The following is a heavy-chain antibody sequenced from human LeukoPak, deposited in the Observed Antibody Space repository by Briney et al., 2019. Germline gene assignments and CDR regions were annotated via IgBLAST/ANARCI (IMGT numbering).Heavy chain of an antibody. Sequence: SETLSLTCAVDGVSFSGYYWGWLRQPPGKGLEWIGEINHSGSTNYNPSLKSRVTISVDTSKNQFSLKLSSVTAADTAVYYCARLLYSSGWSDFDYWGQGTLVTVSS. V-gene: IGHV4-34*01. CDR3: ARLLYSSGWSDFDY. CDR2: INHSGST. J-gene: IGHJ4*02. CDR1: GVSFSGYY. D-gene: IGHD6-19*01.